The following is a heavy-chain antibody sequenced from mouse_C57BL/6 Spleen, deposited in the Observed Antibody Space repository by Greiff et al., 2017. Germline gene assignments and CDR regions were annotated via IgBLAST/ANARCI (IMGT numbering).Heavy chain of an antibody. Sequence: VQLQQSGAELARPGASVKLSCKASGYTFTSYGISWVKQRTGQGLEWIGEIYPRSGNTYYNEKFKGKATLTADKSSSTAYMELRSLTSEDSAVYFCARWYYGSRYFDYWGQGTTLTVSS. CDR3: ARWYYGSRYFDY. CDR2: IYPRSGNT. D-gene: IGHD1-1*01. V-gene: IGHV1-81*01. CDR1: GYTFTSYG. J-gene: IGHJ2*01.